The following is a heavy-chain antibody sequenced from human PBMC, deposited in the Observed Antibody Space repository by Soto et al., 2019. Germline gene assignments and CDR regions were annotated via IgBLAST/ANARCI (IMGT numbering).Heavy chain of an antibody. Sequence: PGGSLRLSCAASGFTFSSYSMNWVHQAPGKGLEWVSYISSSSSTIYYADSVKGRFTISRDNAKNSLYLQMNSLRDEDTAVYYCARASGSYYNYYYGMDVWGQGTTVTVSS. CDR1: GFTFSSYS. CDR2: ISSSSSTI. V-gene: IGHV3-48*02. J-gene: IGHJ6*02. CDR3: ARASGSYYNYYYGMDV. D-gene: IGHD1-26*01.